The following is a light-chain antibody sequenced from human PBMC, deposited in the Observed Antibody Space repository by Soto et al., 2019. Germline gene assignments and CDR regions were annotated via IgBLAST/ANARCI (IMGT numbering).Light chain of an antibody. V-gene: IGKV1-8*01. CDR1: QGISSY. Sequence: AIRMTQSPSSFSASTGDRVTITSRASQGISSYFAWYQQKPAKAPKLLIYAASTLQSGVPSRFSGSGSGTDFTLTTSCLQSEDFATYYCQQYYSYPSITFGQGTRLEIK. CDR3: QQYYSYPSIT. CDR2: AAS. J-gene: IGKJ5*01.